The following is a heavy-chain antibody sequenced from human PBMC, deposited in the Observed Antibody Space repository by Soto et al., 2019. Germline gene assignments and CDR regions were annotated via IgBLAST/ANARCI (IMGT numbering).Heavy chain of an antibody. CDR1: GYSPTGHG. J-gene: IGHJ4*02. Sequence: AAVKLPCKASGYSPTGHGLRWVRQAPGQGIEWMGWISAYNGNTNYAQKLQGRVTMTTDTSTSTAYMELRSLRSDDTAVYYCARGLTYNWNDYAYRGQGTLVTVSS. V-gene: IGHV1-18*01. D-gene: IGHD1-20*01. CDR2: ISAYNGNT. CDR3: ARGLTYNWNDYAY.